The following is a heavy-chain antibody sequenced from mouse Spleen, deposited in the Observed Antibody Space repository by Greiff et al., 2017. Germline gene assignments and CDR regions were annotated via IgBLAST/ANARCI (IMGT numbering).Heavy chain of an antibody. D-gene: IGHD1-1*01. CDR1: GYTFTSYW. J-gene: IGHJ2*01. Sequence: QVQLQQPGAELVKPGASVKLSCKASGYTFTSYWMHWVKQRPGQGLEWIGMIHPNSGSTNYNEKFKSKATLTVDKSSSTAYMQLSSLTSEDSAVYYCAYYGSSYDFDYWGQGTTLTVSS. V-gene: IGHV1-64*01. CDR2: IHPNSGST. CDR3: AYYGSSYDFDY.